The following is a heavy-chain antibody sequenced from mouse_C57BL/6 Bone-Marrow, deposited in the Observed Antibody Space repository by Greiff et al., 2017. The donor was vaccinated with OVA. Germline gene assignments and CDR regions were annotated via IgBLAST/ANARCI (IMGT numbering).Heavy chain of an antibody. Sequence: VQLQQSGAELVRPGASVTLSCKASGYTFTDYEMHWVKQTPVHGLEWIGAIDPATGGTAYNQKFKGKAILTADKSSSTAYMELRSLTSEGSALYYSTRGDYNVGYYFDYWGQGTTLTVSP. CDR1: GYTFTDYE. CDR2: IDPATGGT. V-gene: IGHV1-15*01. CDR3: TRGDYNVGYYFDY. D-gene: IGHD1-1*01. J-gene: IGHJ2*01.